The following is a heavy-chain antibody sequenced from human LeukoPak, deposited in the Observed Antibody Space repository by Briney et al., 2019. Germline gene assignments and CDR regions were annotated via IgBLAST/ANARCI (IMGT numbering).Heavy chain of an antibody. CDR3: ATQAAGGPLEF. V-gene: IGHV4-39*01. Sequence: PSETLSLTCTVSGDSICSSTYYWAWIRQPPGEGLEWIGSVYYTGSTHYIPSLKSRVTISLDTSKNQFSLKMSSVTAADTAVYYCATQAAGGPLEFWGQGTLATVSS. D-gene: IGHD2-15*01. J-gene: IGHJ4*02. CDR1: GDSICSSTYY. CDR2: VYYTGST.